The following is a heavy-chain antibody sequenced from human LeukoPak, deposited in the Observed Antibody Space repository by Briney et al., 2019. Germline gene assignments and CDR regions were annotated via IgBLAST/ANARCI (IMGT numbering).Heavy chain of an antibody. CDR2: IYYSGST. Sequence: SETLSLTCTVSGRSLSSYYWSWIRQPPGKGLEWVGYIYYSGSTNYNPSLKSRVTISVDTSKNQFSLKLSSVTAADTAVYYCARGPLGPAAGHLNFDYWGQGTLVTVSS. D-gene: IGHD6-13*01. CDR3: ARGPLGPAAGHLNFDY. V-gene: IGHV4-59*01. J-gene: IGHJ4*02. CDR1: GRSLSSYY.